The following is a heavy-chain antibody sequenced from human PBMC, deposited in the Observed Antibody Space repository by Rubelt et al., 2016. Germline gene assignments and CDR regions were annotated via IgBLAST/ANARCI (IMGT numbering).Heavy chain of an antibody. Sequence: QVQLVQSGAEVKKPGASVKVSCKASGYTFTGYYMHWVRQAPGPGLEWMGWINPNSGGTNYAQKVQGRVTRTRDTSISTAYMELSRLRSDDTAVYYCARFAIGGHSSGYLFDYWGQGTLVTVSS. CDR2: INPNSGGT. J-gene: IGHJ4*02. V-gene: IGHV1-2*02. CDR3: ARFAIGGHSSGYLFDY. D-gene: IGHD3-22*01. CDR1: GYTFTGYY.